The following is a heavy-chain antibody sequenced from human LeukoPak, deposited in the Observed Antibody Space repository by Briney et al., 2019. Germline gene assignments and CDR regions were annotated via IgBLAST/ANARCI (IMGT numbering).Heavy chain of an antibody. CDR2: IYYSGST. D-gene: IGHD3-22*01. V-gene: IGHV4-59*01. Sequence: NPSETLSLTCTVSGGSISSYYWSWIRQPPGKGLEWIGYIYYSGSTNYNPSLKSRVTISVDTSKNQFSLKLSSVTAADTAVYYCAREGYYDRSGYCHGLDYWGQGTLVTVSS. CDR3: AREGYYDRSGYCHGLDY. CDR1: GGSISSYY. J-gene: IGHJ4*02.